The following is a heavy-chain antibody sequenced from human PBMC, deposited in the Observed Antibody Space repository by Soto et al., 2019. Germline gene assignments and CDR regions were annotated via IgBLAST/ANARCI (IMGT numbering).Heavy chain of an antibody. CDR1: GFTFRDSA. D-gene: IGHD4-17*01. Sequence: QLVESGGGLVQPGGSLKLSCAASGFTFRDSALHWVRQAPGKGLEWVGRIRTKVNDFATICTASVRGRFTISRDDSKNTAFLHMDSLKTEDTAIYFCTRPNDSGDYDWYFDLWGRGTLVTVSS. CDR2: IRTKVNDFAT. J-gene: IGHJ2*01. V-gene: IGHV3-73*02. CDR3: TRPNDSGDYDWYFDL.